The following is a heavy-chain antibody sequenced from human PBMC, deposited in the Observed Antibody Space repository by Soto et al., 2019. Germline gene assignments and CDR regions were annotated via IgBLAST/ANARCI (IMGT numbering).Heavy chain of an antibody. CDR1: GYTFTSYD. CDR2: MNPNSGNT. V-gene: IGHV1-8*01. CDR3: ARAVRIFGVVRDYYFDY. J-gene: IGHJ4*02. Sequence: GASVKVSCKASGYTFTSYDINWVRQATGQGLEWMGWMNPNSGNTGYAQKFQGRVTTTRNTSISTAYMELSSLRSEDTAVYYCARAVRIFGVVRDYYFDYWGQGTLVTVSS. D-gene: IGHD3-3*01.